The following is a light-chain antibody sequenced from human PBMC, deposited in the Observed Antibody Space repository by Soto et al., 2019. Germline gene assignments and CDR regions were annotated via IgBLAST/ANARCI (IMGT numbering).Light chain of an antibody. V-gene: IGKV1-16*02. J-gene: IGKJ1*01. CDR3: QQYHTYPWT. Sequence: DVQMTQSPSSLSASVGDRVSITCRASQCISNFLAWFQHKPGQAPKPLIYAASSSQSGVPSKFSGSGSGTEFTLTINSLQPEDSASYYCQQYHTYPWTFGQGTTVEI. CDR2: AAS. CDR1: QCISNF.